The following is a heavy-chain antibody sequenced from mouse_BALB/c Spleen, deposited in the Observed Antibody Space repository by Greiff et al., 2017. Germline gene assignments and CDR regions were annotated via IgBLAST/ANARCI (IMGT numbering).Heavy chain of an antibody. CDR3: ASPRAFYAMDY. CDR2: ISYDGSN. V-gene: IGHV3-6*02. Sequence: VQLQQSGPGLVKPSQSLSLTCSVTGYSITSGYYWNWIRQFPGNKLEWMGYISYDGSNNYNPSLKNRISITRDTSKNQFFLKLNSVTTEDTATYYCASPRAFYAMDYWGQGTSVTVSS. J-gene: IGHJ4*01. CDR1: GYSITSGYY.